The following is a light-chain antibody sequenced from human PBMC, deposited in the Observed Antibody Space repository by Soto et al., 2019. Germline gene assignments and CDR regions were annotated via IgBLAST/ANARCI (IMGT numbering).Light chain of an antibody. J-gene: IGKJ2*01. V-gene: IGKV1-8*01. CDR2: AAS. Sequence: AIRMTQSPSSFSASTGDKVTITCGASQGISIYLAWYQQKPGKAPKLLIYAASTLQSGVPSRFSGSGSGTDFTLTISCLQSEDFATYYCQQYYSYPYTFGQGTKLEIK. CDR1: QGISIY. CDR3: QQYYSYPYT.